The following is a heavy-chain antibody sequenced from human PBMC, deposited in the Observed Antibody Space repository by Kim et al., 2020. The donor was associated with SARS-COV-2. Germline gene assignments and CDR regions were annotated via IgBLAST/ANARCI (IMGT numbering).Heavy chain of an antibody. J-gene: IGHJ3*02. CDR2: TYSSGSST. CDR1: GFTFNNYA. Sequence: GGSLRLSCAASGFTFNNYAMSWVRQAPGKGLEWVAVTYSSGSSTDYADSVKGLFTISRDNSKNTVYLQMNSLRAEDTARHYCGRDQWGYEAVAGIWGQG. V-gene: IGHV3-23*03. D-gene: IGHD6-19*01. CDR3: GRDQWGYEAVAGI.